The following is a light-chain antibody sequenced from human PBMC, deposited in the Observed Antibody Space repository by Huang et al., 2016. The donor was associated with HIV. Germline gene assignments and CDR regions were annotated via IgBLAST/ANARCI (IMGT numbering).Light chain of an antibody. Sequence: DILLTQSPDSLAVSLGETATLTCRSSQSLLSRSTNKNYLAGFQQRPGQPPKWLVFWASSREAGIPDRFTGGGSGTQFALTISNVKTEDVAIYYCQQYYKSPQTFGPGTRVEI. CDR2: WAS. J-gene: IGKJ1*01. CDR3: QQYYKSPQT. CDR1: QSLLSRSTNKNY. V-gene: IGKV4-1*01.